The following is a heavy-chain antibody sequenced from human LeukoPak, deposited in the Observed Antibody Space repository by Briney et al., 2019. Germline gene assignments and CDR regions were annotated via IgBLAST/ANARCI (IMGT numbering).Heavy chain of an antibody. D-gene: IGHD6-13*01. CDR1: EFTFSSYG. J-gene: IGHJ4*02. CDR2: IRYDGSNK. Sequence: PGGSLRLSCAASEFTFSSYGMHWGRQAPGKGLEWVAFIRYDGSNKYYADSVKGRFTISRDNSKNTLYLQMNSLRAEDTAVYYCAALGPQIRYSSSWYQNYWGQGTLVTVSS. V-gene: IGHV3-30*02. CDR3: AALGPQIRYSSSWYQNY.